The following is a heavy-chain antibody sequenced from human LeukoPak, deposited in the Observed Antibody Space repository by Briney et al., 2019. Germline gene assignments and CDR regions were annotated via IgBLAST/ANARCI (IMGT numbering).Heavy chain of an antibody. V-gene: IGHV3-30-3*01. CDR1: GFIFSSYA. CDR2: ISYDGSNK. D-gene: IGHD1-26*01. J-gene: IGHJ4*02. CDR3: ARDLEYSGSYFPFDY. Sequence: PGGSLRLSCVASGFIFSSYAMHWVRQAPGKGLEWVAVISYDGSNKYYADSVKGRFTISRDNSKNTLYLQMNSLRAEDTAVYYCARDLEYSGSYFPFDYWGQGTLVTVSS.